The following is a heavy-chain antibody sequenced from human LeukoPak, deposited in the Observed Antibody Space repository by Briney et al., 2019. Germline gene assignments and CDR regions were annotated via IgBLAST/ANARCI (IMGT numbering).Heavy chain of an antibody. J-gene: IGHJ6*03. Sequence: PRGSLRLSCAASGLTFSYYGMHWVRQAPGKGLEWVSFIPYDGNHKYYADSVKGRFTISRDNSKNTLYLQMNSLRAEDTAVYYCAKKGGYCSGGSCYTPHYYYYYMDVWGKGTTVTISS. CDR3: AKKGGYCSGGSCYTPHYYYYYMDV. CDR1: GLTFSYYG. V-gene: IGHV3-30*02. D-gene: IGHD2-15*01. CDR2: IPYDGNHK.